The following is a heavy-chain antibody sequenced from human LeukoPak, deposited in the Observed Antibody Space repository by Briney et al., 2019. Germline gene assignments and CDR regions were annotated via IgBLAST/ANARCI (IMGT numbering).Heavy chain of an antibody. D-gene: IGHD5-18*01. CDR1: GYTFTTYG. CDR3: ARDTRGYVSQTFDI. V-gene: IGHV1-18*01. Sequence: ASVKVSCKASGYTFTTYGISWVRQAPGQGLEWMGWISAYNANINYAQKLQGRVTMTTDTSTSTAYMELRGLRSDDTAVYYCARDTRGYVSQTFDIWGQGTMVTVSS. J-gene: IGHJ3*02. CDR2: ISAYNANI.